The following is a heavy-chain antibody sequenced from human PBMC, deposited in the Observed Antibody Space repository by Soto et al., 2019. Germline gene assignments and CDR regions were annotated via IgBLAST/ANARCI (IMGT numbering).Heavy chain of an antibody. D-gene: IGHD3-10*01. CDR2: IWYDGSNK. CDR1: GFTFSSYG. V-gene: IGHV3-33*01. Sequence: QVQLVESGGGVVQPGRSLRLSCAASGFTFSSYGMHWVRQAPGKGLEWVAVIWYDGSNKYYADSVKGRFTISRDNSKNALYRQRNGLRAGDRAVYYWGGDGGGGFGELLSFDYWGQGTLVTVSS. CDR3: GGDGGGGFGELLSFDY. J-gene: IGHJ4*02.